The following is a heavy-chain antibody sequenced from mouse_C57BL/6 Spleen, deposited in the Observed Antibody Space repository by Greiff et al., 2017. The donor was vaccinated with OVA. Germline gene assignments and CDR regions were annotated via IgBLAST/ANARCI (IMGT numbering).Heavy chain of an antibody. D-gene: IGHD1-1*01. V-gene: IGHV1-64*01. CDR1: GYTFTSYW. J-gene: IGHJ2*01. CDR2: IHPNSGST. CDR3: ARAYYGSSDNLDY. Sequence: QVQLQQPGAELVKPGASVKLSCKASGYTFTSYWMHWVKQRPGQGLEWIGMIHPNSGSTNYNEKFKSKATLTVDKSSSTAYMQLSSLTSEDSAVYYCARAYYGSSDNLDYWGQGTTLTVSS.